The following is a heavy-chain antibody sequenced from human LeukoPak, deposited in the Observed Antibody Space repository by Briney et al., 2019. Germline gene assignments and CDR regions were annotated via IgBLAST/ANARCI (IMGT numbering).Heavy chain of an antibody. Sequence: ASVTVSCKASGYTFTGYYMHWVRQAPGQGLEWMGWINPNSGGTNYAQKFQGRVTMTRDTSISTAYMELSRLRSDDTAVYYCARDDSSGYSNDYWGQGTLVTVSS. CDR3: ARDDSSGYSNDY. V-gene: IGHV1-2*02. J-gene: IGHJ4*02. CDR2: INPNSGGT. CDR1: GYTFTGYY. D-gene: IGHD3-22*01.